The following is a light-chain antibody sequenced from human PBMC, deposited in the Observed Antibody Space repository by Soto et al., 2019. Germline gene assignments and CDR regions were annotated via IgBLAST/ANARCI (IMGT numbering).Light chain of an antibody. Sequence: QSVLTQPPSVSAAPGQRVTISCSATSSNIATLYASWYQHLPGTAPRLLIYDNDKRPSGIPDRFSGSTSGTSATLGITGLQTGDEADYYCATWDSSLGIWVFGGGTKVTVL. J-gene: IGLJ3*02. CDR3: ATWDSSLGIWV. V-gene: IGLV1-51*01. CDR1: SSNIATLY. CDR2: DND.